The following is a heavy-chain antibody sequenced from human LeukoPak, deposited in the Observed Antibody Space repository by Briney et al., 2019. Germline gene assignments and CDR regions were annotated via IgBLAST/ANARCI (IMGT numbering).Heavy chain of an antibody. CDR1: GFSFRNYG. CDR3: ARTYSSTWSLGAFDI. D-gene: IGHD6-13*01. CDR2: ISYDGSSE. J-gene: IGHJ3*02. Sequence: GGSLRLSCAASGFSFRNYGMHWVRQAPGKGLEWVAAISYDGSSEYYVDSVKSRFAISRDSSTNTLYLQMNSLRAEDTAVYYCARTYSSTWSLGAFDIWGQGTIVTVAS. V-gene: IGHV3-30*03.